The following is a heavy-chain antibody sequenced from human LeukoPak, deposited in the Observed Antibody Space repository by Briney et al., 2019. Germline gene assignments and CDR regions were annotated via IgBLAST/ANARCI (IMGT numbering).Heavy chain of an antibody. CDR1: GYTFTSYG. Sequence: SVKVSCKASGYTFTSYGISWVRQAPGQGLEWMGGIIPIFGTANYAQKYQGRVTITADESTSTAYMDLNNLRSEDTAVYYCARPHQVYYDILTGYLGAFDIWGQGTMVTVSS. V-gene: IGHV1-69*13. J-gene: IGHJ3*02. CDR2: IIPIFGTA. CDR3: ARPHQVYYDILTGYLGAFDI. D-gene: IGHD3-9*01.